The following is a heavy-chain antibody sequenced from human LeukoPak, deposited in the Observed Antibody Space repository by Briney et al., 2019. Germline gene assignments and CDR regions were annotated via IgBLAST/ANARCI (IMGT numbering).Heavy chain of an antibody. V-gene: IGHV1-69*13. CDR1: GGTFSSYA. J-gene: IGHJ6*02. Sequence: SVKVSCKASGGTFSSYAISWVRQAPGQGLEWMGGIIPIVDTANYAQKFQGRVTITADESTSTAYMELSSLRSEDTAVYYCARVSIAARLNYYYGMGVWGQGTTVTVSS. CDR3: ARVSIAARLNYYYGMGV. CDR2: IIPIVDTA. D-gene: IGHD6-6*01.